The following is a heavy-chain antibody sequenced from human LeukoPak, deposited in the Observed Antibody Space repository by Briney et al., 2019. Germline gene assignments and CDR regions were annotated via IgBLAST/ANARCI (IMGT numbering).Heavy chain of an antibody. D-gene: IGHD1-26*01. V-gene: IGHV3-7*01. CDR1: GFTFSSYW. Sequence: GGSLRLSCAASGFTFSSYWMSWVRQAPGRGLEWVANIKQDGSEKYYVDSVKGRFTIPRDNAKNSLYLQMNSLRADDNAVYYCASPWGSRDYWGQGTLVTVSS. CDR2: IKQDGSEK. J-gene: IGHJ4*02. CDR3: ASPWGSRDY.